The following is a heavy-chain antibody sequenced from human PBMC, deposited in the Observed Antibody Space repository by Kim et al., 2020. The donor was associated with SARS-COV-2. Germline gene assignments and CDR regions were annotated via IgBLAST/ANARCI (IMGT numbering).Heavy chain of an antibody. CDR2: INTNTGNP. CDR3: ARAADHDYLWGSYQITYYFDL. J-gene: IGHJ4*02. D-gene: IGHD3-16*02. CDR1: GYTFPAYG. Sequence: ASVKVSCKATGYTFPAYGMNWVRQAPGQGLEWMGWINTNTGNPTYAQGFTGRFVFSLDTSVSTAYLQINNLKTDDTAIYYCARAADHDYLWGSYQITYYFDLWGQGSLVTVSS. V-gene: IGHV7-4-1*02.